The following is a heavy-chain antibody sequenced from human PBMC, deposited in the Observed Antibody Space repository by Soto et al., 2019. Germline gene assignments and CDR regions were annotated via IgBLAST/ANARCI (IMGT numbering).Heavy chain of an antibody. CDR3: ARRGASSSWLDP. CDR1: GGSISSYF. CDR2: IYYNGNT. J-gene: IGHJ5*02. D-gene: IGHD3-10*01. Sequence: SATLSLTCTVSGGSISSYFWSWIRQSPGKGLEWIGYIYYNGNTKYNPSLASRVTISGDTSKNHFSLKLNSVTVADTAVYYCARRGASSSWLDPWGEGTLVTVSS. V-gene: IGHV4-59*01.